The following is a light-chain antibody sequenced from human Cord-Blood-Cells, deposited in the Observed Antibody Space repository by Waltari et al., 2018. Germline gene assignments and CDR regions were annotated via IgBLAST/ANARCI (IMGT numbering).Light chain of an antibody. V-gene: IGLV2-23*03. J-gene: IGLJ3*02. CDR2: EGS. CDR1: TSDVGSYNL. Sequence: QSALTQPAPVSGYPGHSITISCTGTTSDVGSYNLVSLYQQHPDKAPKLMIYEGSKRPSGVSNRFSGSKSGNTASLTISGLQAEDEADYYCCSYAGSSTFVVFGGGTKLTVL. CDR3: CSYAGSSTFVV.